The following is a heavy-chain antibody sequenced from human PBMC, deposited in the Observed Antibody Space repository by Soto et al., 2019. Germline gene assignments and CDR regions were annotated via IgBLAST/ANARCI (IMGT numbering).Heavy chain of an antibody. V-gene: IGHV1-46*01. J-gene: IGHJ4*02. CDR3: ARASKYNREWYVTCGI. CDR2: INPNDDAI. D-gene: IGHD1-1*01. Sequence: QVQLVQSGAEVKKPGASVKVSCKASGYNFTDYDMHWVRQAPGQGLEWMGMINPNDDAINYAQKFQGRVSMTRDSPTSTVYMELSSLRSDDTAMYYCARASKYNREWYVTCGIWGQVTLITVSS. CDR1: GYNFTDYD.